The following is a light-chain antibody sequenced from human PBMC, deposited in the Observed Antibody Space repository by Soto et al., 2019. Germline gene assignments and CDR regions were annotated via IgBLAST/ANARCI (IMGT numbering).Light chain of an antibody. CDR3: QQCDSSPLT. V-gene: IGKV3-20*01. Sequence: ERATXSCRASQSVSSSYLAWYQQKPGQAPRLLIYGASSRATGIPDRFSGSGSGTDFTLTISRLQPEDFAMYYCQQCDSSPLTFGEGTKVDIK. J-gene: IGKJ4*01. CDR1: QSVSSSY. CDR2: GAS.